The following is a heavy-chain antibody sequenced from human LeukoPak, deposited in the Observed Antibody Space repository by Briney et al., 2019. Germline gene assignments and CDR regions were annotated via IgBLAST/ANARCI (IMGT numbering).Heavy chain of an antibody. J-gene: IGHJ3*02. CDR2: INWNGGST. CDR3: ARVLVKEYCGGDCYSGAFDI. Sequence: GGSQRLSCAASGFTFDDYGMSWVRQAPGKGLEWVSGINWNGGSTGYADSVKGRFTISRDNAKNSLYLQMNSLRAEDTALYHCARVLVKEYCGGDCYSGAFDIWGQGTMVTVSS. V-gene: IGHV3-20*01. CDR1: GFTFDDYG. D-gene: IGHD2-21*01.